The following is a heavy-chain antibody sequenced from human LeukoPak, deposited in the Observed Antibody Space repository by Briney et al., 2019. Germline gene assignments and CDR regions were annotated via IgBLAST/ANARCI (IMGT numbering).Heavy chain of an antibody. Sequence: PGGSLRLSCAASGFSFSTYSMNWVRQAPGKGLEWVSYISSSSSTINHADSVKGRFTISRDNSKNTLYLQMNSLRAEDTAVYYCAKEVRFSSSAPGKWGQGTLVTVSS. CDR3: AKEVRFSSSAPGK. D-gene: IGHD6-13*01. V-gene: IGHV3-48*01. CDR1: GFSFSTYS. CDR2: ISSSSSTI. J-gene: IGHJ4*02.